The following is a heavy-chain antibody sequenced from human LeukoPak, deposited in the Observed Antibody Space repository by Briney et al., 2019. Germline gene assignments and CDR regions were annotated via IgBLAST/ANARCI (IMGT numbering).Heavy chain of an antibody. CDR2: ISWNSGSI. V-gene: IGHV3-9*01. D-gene: IGHD5-24*01. J-gene: IGHJ4*02. CDR1: GFTFDDYA. Sequence: GGSLRLSCAAPGFTFDDYAMHWVRQAPGKGLEWVSGISWNSGSIGYADSVKGRFTISRDNAKNSLYLQMNSLRAEDTALYYCAKASGRWLQLLPLDYWGQGTLVTVSS. CDR3: AKASGRWLQLLPLDY.